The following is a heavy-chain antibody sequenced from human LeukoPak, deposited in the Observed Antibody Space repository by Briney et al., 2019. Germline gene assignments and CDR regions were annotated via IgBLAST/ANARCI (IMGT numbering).Heavy chain of an antibody. Sequence: ASVKVSCKASGHTFSDYGITWVRQAPGQGLEWMGWISAYNGNTNYAQKLQGRVTMTTDTSTSTAYMELRSLRSDDTAVYYCARDSRYFDWLLPPRYGMDVWGQGTTVTVSS. CDR1: GHTFSDYG. J-gene: IGHJ6*02. V-gene: IGHV1-18*01. CDR2: ISAYNGNT. D-gene: IGHD3-9*01. CDR3: ARDSRYFDWLLPPRYGMDV.